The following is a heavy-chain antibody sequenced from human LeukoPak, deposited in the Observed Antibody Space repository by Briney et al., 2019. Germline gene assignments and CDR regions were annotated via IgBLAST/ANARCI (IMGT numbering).Heavy chain of an antibody. CDR3: ARTYYYGSGSYYNPGH. D-gene: IGHD3-10*01. V-gene: IGHV5-51*01. J-gene: IGHJ4*02. Sequence: GESLKISRKGSGYSFSTYWIGWVRQIPGKGLEWMGIIYPGDADTRYSPSFQGQVTISADKSISTAYLQLSSLKASDTAMYYCARTYYYGSGSYYNPGHWGQGTLVTVSS. CDR1: GYSFSTYW. CDR2: IYPGDADT.